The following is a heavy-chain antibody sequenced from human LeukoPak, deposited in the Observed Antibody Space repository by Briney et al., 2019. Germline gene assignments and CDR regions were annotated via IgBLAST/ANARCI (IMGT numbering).Heavy chain of an antibody. CDR1: GYTFSIYG. V-gene: IGHV1-69*13. Sequence: GASVRVSCKGSGYTFSIYGFSWLRQAPGQGLEWMGGIIPIFGTANYAQKFQGRVTITADESTSTAYMELSSLRSEDTAVYYCARFHGAYYNCSGSGIDYWGQGTLVTVSS. J-gene: IGHJ4*02. D-gene: IGHD3-10*01. CDR3: ARFHGAYYNCSGSGIDY. CDR2: IIPIFGTA.